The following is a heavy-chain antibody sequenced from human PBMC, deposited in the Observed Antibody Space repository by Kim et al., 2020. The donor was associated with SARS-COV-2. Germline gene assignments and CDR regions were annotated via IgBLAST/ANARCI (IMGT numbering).Heavy chain of an antibody. D-gene: IGHD3-10*01. CDR2: ISSSSTTM. CDR3: ARCPLSMTMVRGMITTTLFYYYNMDA. Sequence: LSLTCAASGFNFNSYSMNWVRQAPGKGLEWVSYISSSSTTMYYADSVRGRFTISRDNAKNSLFLQMNSLRDEDTAVYYCARCPLSMTMVRGMITTTLFYYYNMDAWGQGPRDTVSS. J-gene: IGHJ6*02. CDR1: GFNFNSYS. V-gene: IGHV3-48*02.